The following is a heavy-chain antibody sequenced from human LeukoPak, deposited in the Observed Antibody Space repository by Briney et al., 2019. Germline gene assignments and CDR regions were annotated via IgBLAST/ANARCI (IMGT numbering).Heavy chain of an antibody. Sequence: GGSLRLSCAASGFTFSGYGMHWVRQAPGKGLEWAAVISYDGHNEYYADSVKGRFTISRDNSKNTVYVQMNSLRAEDTAVYYCAKGVGYGGMDVWGQGTTVTVSS. CDR3: AKGVGYGGMDV. CDR1: GFTFSGYG. V-gene: IGHV3-30*18. J-gene: IGHJ6*02. CDR2: ISYDGHNE. D-gene: IGHD2-8*01.